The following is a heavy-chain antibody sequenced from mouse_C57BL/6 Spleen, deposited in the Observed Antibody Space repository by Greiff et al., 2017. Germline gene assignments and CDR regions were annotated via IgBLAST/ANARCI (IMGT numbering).Heavy chain of an antibody. CDR1: GYAFTNYL. V-gene: IGHV1-54*01. D-gene: IGHD1-1*01. CDR2: INPGSGGT. Sequence: VQLQQSGAELVRPGTSVKVSCKASGYAFTNYLIEWVKQRPGQGLEWIGVINPGSGGTNYNEKFKGKATLTADKSSSTAYMQLSSLTSEDSAVYFCARQGVVPFAYWGQGTLVTVSA. J-gene: IGHJ3*01. CDR3: ARQGVVPFAY.